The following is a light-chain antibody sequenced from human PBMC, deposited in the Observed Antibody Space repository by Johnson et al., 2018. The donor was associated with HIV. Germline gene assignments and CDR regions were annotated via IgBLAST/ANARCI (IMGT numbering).Light chain of an antibody. J-gene: IGLJ1*01. CDR1: SSNIGDNY. Sequence: QSVLTQPPSVSAAPGQTVTISCSGSSSNIGDNYVSWYQQVPGTAPKLLIYEDTKRPSGIPDRFSGSKSGTSATLGITGLQTGDEADYYCATWDNSLKGVFGTGTKVPVL. CDR3: ATWDNSLKGV. CDR2: EDT. V-gene: IGLV1-51*02.